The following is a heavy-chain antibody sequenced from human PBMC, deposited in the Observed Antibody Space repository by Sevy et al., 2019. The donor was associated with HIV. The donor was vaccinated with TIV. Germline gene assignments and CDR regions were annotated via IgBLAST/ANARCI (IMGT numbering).Heavy chain of an antibody. V-gene: IGHV3-53*01. CDR1: GFTVSNDY. Sequence: GGSLRLSCAASGFTVSNDYMSWVRQAPGKWLEWVSVIYSGGNTYYADSVKGRFTISRDNSKNMVYLQMNSLRAEETAVYYCARETVGGYDPWGQGTLVTVSS. CDR3: ARETVGGYDP. J-gene: IGHJ5*02. CDR2: IYSGGNT. D-gene: IGHD1-26*01.